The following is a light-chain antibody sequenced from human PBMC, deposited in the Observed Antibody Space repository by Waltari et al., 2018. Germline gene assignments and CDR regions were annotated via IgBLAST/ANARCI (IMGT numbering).Light chain of an antibody. CDR3: HQHGTSPRT. Sequence: VLSQQXLTXLPSPRERATTPSRAGKNVSSNYLAWYQNKPGQPPRLLIFGTYIRATGIPARFSGSGSGTDFTLTIDSLEPEDSAVYYCHQHGTSPRTFGQGTKVEIK. V-gene: IGKV3-20*01. CDR2: GTY. J-gene: IGKJ1*01. CDR1: KNVSSNY.